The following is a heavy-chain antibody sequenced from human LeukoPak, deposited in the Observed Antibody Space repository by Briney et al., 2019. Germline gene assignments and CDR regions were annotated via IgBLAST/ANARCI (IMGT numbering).Heavy chain of an antibody. D-gene: IGHD3-16*01. J-gene: IGHJ6*03. V-gene: IGHV3-7*01. CDR1: GFTFSTYW. CDR3: AGGGGYYYYMDV. CDR2: IKYDGREK. Sequence: GESLRLSCAASGFTFSTYWMSWVRQAPGKGLEWVANIKYDGREKYYVDSVKGRFTISRDNARNSIYLQMNSLRVDDTAVYYCAGGGGYYYYMDVWGKGTTVTVSS.